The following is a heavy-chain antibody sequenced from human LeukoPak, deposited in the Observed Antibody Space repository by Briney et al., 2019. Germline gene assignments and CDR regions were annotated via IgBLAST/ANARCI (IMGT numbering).Heavy chain of an antibody. Sequence: ASVKVSCKASGYTFTGYYMHWVRQAPGQGLEWMGWISAYNGNTNYAQKLQGRVTMTTDTSTSTAYMELRSLRSDDTAVYYCARDLGTTVTTVWYYYYYMDVWGKGTTVTISS. CDR2: ISAYNGNT. V-gene: IGHV1-18*04. D-gene: IGHD4-17*01. CDR3: ARDLGTTVTTVWYYYYYMDV. CDR1: GYTFTGYY. J-gene: IGHJ6*03.